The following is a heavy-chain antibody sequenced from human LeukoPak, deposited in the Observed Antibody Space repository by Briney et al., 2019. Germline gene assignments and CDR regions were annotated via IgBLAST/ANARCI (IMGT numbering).Heavy chain of an antibody. CDR3: ARDQVTFGGVIVRPT. Sequence: SETLSLTCTVSGGSISSYYWSWIRQPPGKGLEWIGYIYYSGSTNYNPSLKSRATISVDTSKNQFSLKLSSVTAADTAVYYCARDQVTFGGVIVRPTWGQGTLVTVSS. CDR1: GGSISSYY. D-gene: IGHD3-16*02. V-gene: IGHV4-59*12. CDR2: IYYSGST. J-gene: IGHJ5*02.